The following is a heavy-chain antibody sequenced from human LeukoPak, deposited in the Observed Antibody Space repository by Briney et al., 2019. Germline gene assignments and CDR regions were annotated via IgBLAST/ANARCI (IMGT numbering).Heavy chain of an antibody. J-gene: IGHJ4*02. Sequence: GGSLRLSCTASGFXFSNAWMSWVRQAPGKGLEWGGRIKSNTDGGTTDCPAPVKGRFTISRDDSKDTLYLQMNSLKTEDTAVYYCTTDCCSWSDNGNYYHYWGQGTLVSVSS. CDR3: TTDCCSWSDNGNYYHY. CDR2: IKSNTDGGTT. D-gene: IGHD1-26*01. V-gene: IGHV3-15*01. CDR1: GFXFSNAW.